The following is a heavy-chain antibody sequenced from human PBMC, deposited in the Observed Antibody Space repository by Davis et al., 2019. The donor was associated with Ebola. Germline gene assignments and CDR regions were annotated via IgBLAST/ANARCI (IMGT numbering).Heavy chain of an antibody. V-gene: IGHV3-23*01. CDR2: ISGSGGTT. CDR3: VTENWYRFES. CDR1: VITFSSYA. D-gene: IGHD1/OR15-1a*01. J-gene: IGHJ4*02. Sequence: GGSLRLSCADSVITFSSYAMTWVRQAPGKGLEWVSAISGSGGTTYYAGSVKGRSTVSRDNSKKTMYLQMNSLRAEDTAVYYCVTENWYRFESWGQGTLVTVSS.